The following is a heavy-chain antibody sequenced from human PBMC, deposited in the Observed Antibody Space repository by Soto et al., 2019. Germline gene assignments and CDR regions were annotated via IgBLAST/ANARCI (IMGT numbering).Heavy chain of an antibody. V-gene: IGHV3-23*01. D-gene: IGHD5-12*01. CDR3: VKDAYSGYGNFDY. Sequence: EVQLLESGGGLVQPGGSLRLSCAASGFTFSSYAMTWVRQAPGKGLKWVSSLSDSGGSTYYADSVKGRFTISRDNPKNTLYLQMTSLRAEDTALYYCVKDAYSGYGNFDYWGQGTLVTVSS. CDR1: GFTFSSYA. CDR2: LSDSGGST. J-gene: IGHJ4*02.